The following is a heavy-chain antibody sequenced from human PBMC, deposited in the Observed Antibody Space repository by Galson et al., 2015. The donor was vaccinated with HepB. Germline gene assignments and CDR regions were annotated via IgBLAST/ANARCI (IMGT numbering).Heavy chain of an antibody. J-gene: IGHJ4*02. CDR2: INQDGSQK. CDR3: AGPGIDY. V-gene: IGHV3-7*01. CDR1: GLTFSGNW. Sequence: SLRLSCAASGLTFSGNWMSWARQAPGKGLEWVANINQDGSQKYYVDSVRGRFTISRDNAKNSLYLQMNSLRVEDTAVYYCAGPGIDYWGQGTLVTVSS.